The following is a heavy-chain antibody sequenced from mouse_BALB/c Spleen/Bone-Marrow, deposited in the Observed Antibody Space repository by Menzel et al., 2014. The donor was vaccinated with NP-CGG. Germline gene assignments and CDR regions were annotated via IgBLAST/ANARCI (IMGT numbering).Heavy chain of an antibody. CDR2: IYTNDGST. CDR1: GFTFSTYY. CDR3: ARRAFYALDY. J-gene: IGHJ4*01. Sequence: DVKLVESGGGLVKVGESLKLSCAASGFTFSTYYMSWVRQTPEKRLELVAAIYTNDGSTYYPDTVKGRFAISRDNAKNTLYQQMSSLKYEDTTLYYCARRAFYALDYWGQGTSVNISS. V-gene: IGHV5-6-2*01.